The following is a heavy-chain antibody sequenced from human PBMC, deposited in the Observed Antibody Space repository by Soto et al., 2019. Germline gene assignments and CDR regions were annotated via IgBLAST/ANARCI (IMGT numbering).Heavy chain of an antibody. CDR2: IKTDGSVT. D-gene: IGHD2-2*02. CDR3: ARDGAPVGIHYDY. J-gene: IGHJ4*02. Sequence: GGSLRLSCAACGFTFNNYWMHWVRQAPWKGLVWVSRIKTDGSVTTYADSVKGRFTISRDNAKNTLYLQMNSLRDGDTAVYFCARDGAPVGIHYDYWGQGTLVTVSS. V-gene: IGHV3-74*01. CDR1: GFTFNNYW.